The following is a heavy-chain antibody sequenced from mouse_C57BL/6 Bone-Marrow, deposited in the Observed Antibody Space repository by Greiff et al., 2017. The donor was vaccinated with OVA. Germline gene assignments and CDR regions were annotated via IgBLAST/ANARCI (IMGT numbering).Heavy chain of an antibody. D-gene: IGHD2-2*01. CDR3: TGGYGWYFDV. Sequence: EVKLMESGAELVRPGASVKLSCTASGFNIKDDYMHWVKQRPEQGLEWIGWIDPENGDTEYASKFQGKATITADTSSNTAYLQLSSLTSEDTAVYYCTGGYGWYFDVWGTGTTVTVSS. V-gene: IGHV14-4*01. CDR1: GFNIKDDY. J-gene: IGHJ1*03. CDR2: IDPENGDT.